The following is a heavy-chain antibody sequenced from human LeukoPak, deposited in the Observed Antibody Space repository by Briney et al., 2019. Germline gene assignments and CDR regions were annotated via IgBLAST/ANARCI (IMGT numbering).Heavy chain of an antibody. V-gene: IGHV3-7*01. CDR3: ARDLGDCSSTSYYYYYYMDV. D-gene: IGHD2-2*01. Sequence: GGSLRLSCAASGFTFSSYWMSWVRQAPGKGLEGVAHIKQDGSEKYYVDSVKGRFTISRDNAKNSLYLQMNSLRAEDTAVYYCARDLGDCSSTSYYYYYYMDVWGKGTTVTVSS. CDR2: IKQDGSEK. CDR1: GFTFSSYW. J-gene: IGHJ6*03.